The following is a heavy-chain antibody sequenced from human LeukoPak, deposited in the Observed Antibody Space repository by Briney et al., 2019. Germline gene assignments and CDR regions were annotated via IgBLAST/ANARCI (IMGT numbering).Heavy chain of an antibody. CDR2: ISGSGGST. CDR1: GFTFSSYA. J-gene: IGHJ1*01. V-gene: IGHV3-23*01. CDR3: AKAGGYCSGGSCYYFQH. Sequence: GGSLRLSCAASGFTFSSYAMSWVRQAPGKGLEWVSGISGSGGSTYYADSVKGRFTISRDNSRNTLYLQMNSPRAEDTAVYYCAKAGGYCSGGSCYYFQHWGQGTLVTVSS. D-gene: IGHD2-15*01.